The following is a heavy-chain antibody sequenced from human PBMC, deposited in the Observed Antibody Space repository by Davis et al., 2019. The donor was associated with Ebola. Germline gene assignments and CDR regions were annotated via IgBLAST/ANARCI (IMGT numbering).Heavy chain of an antibody. CDR2: INAGNGNT. V-gene: IGHV1-3*01. J-gene: IGHJ4*02. D-gene: IGHD4-17*01. CDR3: ARDTTVTTFDY. CDR1: GYTFTSYA. Sequence: ASVKVSCKASGYTFTSYAMHWVRQAPGQRLEWMGWINAGNGNTKYSQKFQGRVTITRDTSASTAYMELSSLRSDDTAVYYWARDTTVTTFDYWGQGTLVTVSS.